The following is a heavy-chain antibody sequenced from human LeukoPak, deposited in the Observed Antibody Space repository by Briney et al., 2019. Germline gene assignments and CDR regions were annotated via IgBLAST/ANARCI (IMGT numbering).Heavy chain of an antibody. CDR2: ISSSGSYI. Sequence: GGSLRLSCAASGFTFNSYSMNWVRQAPGKGLEWVPSISSSGSYIYYADSVKGRFTISRDNAKNSLYLQMNSLRVEDTAVYYCARDLGSGIYGTFDYWGQGTLVTVSS. V-gene: IGHV3-21*01. D-gene: IGHD3-10*01. CDR3: ARDLGSGIYGTFDY. CDR1: GFTFNSYS. J-gene: IGHJ4*02.